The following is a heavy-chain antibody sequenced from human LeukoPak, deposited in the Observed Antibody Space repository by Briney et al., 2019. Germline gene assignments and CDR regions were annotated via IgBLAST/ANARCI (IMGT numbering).Heavy chain of an antibody. V-gene: IGHV3-48*04. CDR2: ISSSSSTI. CDR3: AVMSNYYDSSAYYPFHY. J-gene: IGHJ4*02. Sequence: GGSLRLSCAASGFTFSSYSMNWVRQAPGKGLEWVSYISSSSSTIYYADSVKGRFTISRDNAKSSLYLEMDSLRAEDTAVYYCAVMSNYYDSSAYYPFHYWGQGTLVTVSS. CDR1: GFTFSSYS. D-gene: IGHD3-22*01.